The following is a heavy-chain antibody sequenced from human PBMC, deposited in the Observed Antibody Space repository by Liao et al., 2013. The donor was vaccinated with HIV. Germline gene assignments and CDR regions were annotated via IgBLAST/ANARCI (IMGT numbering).Heavy chain of an antibody. CDR3: ARGSGYSYGRRFDY. CDR2: INHSGST. CDR1: GGSFSGYY. J-gene: IGHJ4*02. V-gene: IGHV4-34*09. Sequence: QVQLQESGPGLVKPSQTLSLTCAVYGGSFSGYYWSWIRQPPGKGLEWIGEINHSGSTDYNPSLKSRVTISVDTSKNQFSLNLSSVTAADTAVYYCARGSGYSYGRRFDYWGQGTLVPVSS. D-gene: IGHD5-18*01.